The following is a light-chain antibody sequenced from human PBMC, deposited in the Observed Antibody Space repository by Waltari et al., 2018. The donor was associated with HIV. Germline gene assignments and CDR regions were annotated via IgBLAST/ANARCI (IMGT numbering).Light chain of an antibody. J-gene: IGLJ2*01. CDR2: EVN. V-gene: IGLV2-8*01. CDR3: SSYAGINPVI. Sequence: QSALTQPPSASGSLGQSVTISCTGSSSDVGRYDYVSWYQQHPGKAPKLLIFEVNKPPSGVPDRFSGSKSGNTASLTVSGLQAEDEAEYSCSSYAGINPVIFGGGTTLTVL. CDR1: SSDVGRYDY.